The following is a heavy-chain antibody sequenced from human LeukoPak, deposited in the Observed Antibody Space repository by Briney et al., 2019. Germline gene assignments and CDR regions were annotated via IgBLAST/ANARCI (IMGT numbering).Heavy chain of an antibody. Sequence: QPGGSLKLSCAASGFTFSSFGMHWVRQAPGKGLEWVAFIRYDGSNKYYADSVKGRFTISRDNSKNTLYLQMNSLRAEDTAVYYCARGEAINPTFYGDYAGGNYWGQGTLVTVSS. V-gene: IGHV3-30*02. J-gene: IGHJ4*02. CDR3: ARGEAINPTFYGDYAGGNY. CDR2: IRYDGSNK. D-gene: IGHD4-17*01. CDR1: GFTFSSFG.